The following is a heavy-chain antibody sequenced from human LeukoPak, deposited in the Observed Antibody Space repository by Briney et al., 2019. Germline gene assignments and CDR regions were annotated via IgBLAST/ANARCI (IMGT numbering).Heavy chain of an antibody. CDR2: IGGSGGRT. V-gene: IGHV3-23*01. J-gene: IGHJ4*02. CDR3: AKRGVVIRVILVGFHKEAYYFDS. D-gene: IGHD3-22*01. Sequence: PGGSLRLSCAVSGITLSNYGMSWVRQAPGKGLEWVAGIGGSGGRTNYADSVKGRSTISRDNPKNTLYLQMNSLRAEDTAVYFCAKRGVVIRVILVGFHKEAYYFDSWGQGALVIVSS. CDR1: GITLSNYG.